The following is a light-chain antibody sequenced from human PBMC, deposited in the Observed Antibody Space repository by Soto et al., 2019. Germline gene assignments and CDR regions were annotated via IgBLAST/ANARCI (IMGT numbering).Light chain of an antibody. CDR3: QQYNKWPPWT. V-gene: IGKV3-15*01. Sequence: EVVMSQSPATLSFSPGEGATLSCRASQGIGDTLAWYQHKPGQTPRLLIYDTSTRATGIPDRFSGSGSGTQFSLTISGLQSEDFAVYYCQQYNKWPPWTFGQGTKVDIK. CDR1: QGIGDT. CDR2: DTS. J-gene: IGKJ1*01.